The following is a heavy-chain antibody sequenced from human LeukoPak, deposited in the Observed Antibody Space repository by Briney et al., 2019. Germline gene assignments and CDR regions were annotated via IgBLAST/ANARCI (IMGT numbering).Heavy chain of an antibody. CDR1: GGSFSGYY. CDR2: INHSGST. Sequence: SETLSLTCAVYGGSFSGYYWSWIRQPPGKGLEWIGEINHSGSTNYNPSLKSRVTISVDTSKNQFSLKLSSVTAADTAVYYCARCGTTVTYYGQNDPFDIWGQGTMVTVSS. V-gene: IGHV4-34*01. J-gene: IGHJ3*02. D-gene: IGHD4-17*01. CDR3: ARCGTTVTYYGQNDPFDI.